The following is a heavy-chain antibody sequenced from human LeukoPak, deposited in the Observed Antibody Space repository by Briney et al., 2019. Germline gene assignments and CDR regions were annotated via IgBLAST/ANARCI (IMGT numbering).Heavy chain of an antibody. J-gene: IGHJ4*02. CDR2: ISYDGSNK. CDR3: AKSGSGYYI. Sequence: GGSLRLSCAVSGFTFSSYGMHWVRQAPGKGLEWVAVISYDGSNKYYADSVKGRCTISRDNSKSTLYLQMNSLRAEDTAIYYCAKSGSGYYIWGQGTLVTVSS. D-gene: IGHD3-3*01. CDR1: GFTFSSYG. V-gene: IGHV3-30*18.